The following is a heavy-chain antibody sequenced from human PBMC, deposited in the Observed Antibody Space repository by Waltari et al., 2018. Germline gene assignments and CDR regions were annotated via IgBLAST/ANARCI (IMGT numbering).Heavy chain of an antibody. Sequence: QVQLQESGPGLVKPSQTLSLTCTVSGGSISSGDYYWSWIRQPPGKGLGWIGYIYYSGSTYYHPSLKSPVTISVDTSKNQFSLKLSSVTAADTAVYYCARAEGGRIAARPFDYWGQGTLVTVSS. CDR2: IYYSGST. J-gene: IGHJ4*02. CDR3: ARAEGGRIAARPFDY. D-gene: IGHD6-6*01. CDR1: GGSISSGDYY. V-gene: IGHV4-30-4*08.